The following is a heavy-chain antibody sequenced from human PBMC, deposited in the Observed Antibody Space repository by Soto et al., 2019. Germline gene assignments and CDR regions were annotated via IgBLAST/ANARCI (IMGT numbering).Heavy chain of an antibody. Sequence: GESLKISCKGSGYSFTSYWIGGVRQMPGKGLEWMGIIYPGDSDTRYSPSFQGQVTISADKSISTAYLQWSSLKASDTAMYYCATPYYDFWRGYSSPKHYYGTEVWGQGTMVTVSS. V-gene: IGHV5-51*01. J-gene: IGHJ6*02. CDR1: GYSFTSYW. CDR2: IYPGDSDT. CDR3: ATPYYDFWRGYSSPKHYYGTEV. D-gene: IGHD3-3*01.